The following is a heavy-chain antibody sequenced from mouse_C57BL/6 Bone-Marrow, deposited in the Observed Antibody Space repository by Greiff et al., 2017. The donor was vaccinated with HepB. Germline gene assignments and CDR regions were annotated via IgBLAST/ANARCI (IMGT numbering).Heavy chain of an antibody. Sequence: EVQLQQSGPELVKPGASVKISCKASGYTFTDYYMNWVKQSHGKSLEWIGDINPNNGGTSYNQKFKGKATLTVDKSSSTAYMELRSLTSEDSAVYYCAMDYGNYEGVDDYWGQGTTLTVSS. CDR1: GYTFTDYY. D-gene: IGHD2-1*01. CDR2: INPNNGGT. V-gene: IGHV1-26*01. J-gene: IGHJ2*01. CDR3: AMDYGNYEGVDDY.